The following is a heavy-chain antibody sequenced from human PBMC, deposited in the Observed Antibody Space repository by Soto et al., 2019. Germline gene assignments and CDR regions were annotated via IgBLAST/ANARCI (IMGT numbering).Heavy chain of an antibody. CDR2: IIPIFGTT. CDR3: AAYYYDSSGHYFHY. J-gene: IGHJ4*02. V-gene: IGHV1-69*13. Sequence: GASVKVSFKASGGTFSSYAISWVRQAPGQGLEWMGRIIPIFGTTNYAQKFQGRVTITADESTSTAYMELSSLRSEDTAVFYCAAYYYDSSGHYFHYWGQGTLVTVSS. D-gene: IGHD3-22*01. CDR1: GGTFSSYA.